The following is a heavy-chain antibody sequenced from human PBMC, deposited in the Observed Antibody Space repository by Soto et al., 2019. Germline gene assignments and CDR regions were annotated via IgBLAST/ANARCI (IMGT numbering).Heavy chain of an antibody. D-gene: IGHD3-9*01. J-gene: IGHJ3*02. CDR2: MNPNSGNT. Sequence: VASVKVSCKASGYTFTSYDMNWVRQATGQGLEWMGWMNPNSGNTGYAQKFQGRVTMTRNTSISTAYMELSSLRSEDTAVYYCARGISRVNDAFGIWGQGTMVTVSS. V-gene: IGHV1-8*01. CDR1: GYTFTSYD. CDR3: ARGISRVNDAFGI.